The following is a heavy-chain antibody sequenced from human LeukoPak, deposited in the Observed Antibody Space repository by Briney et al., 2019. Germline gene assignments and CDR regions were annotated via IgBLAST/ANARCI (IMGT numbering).Heavy chain of an antibody. Sequence: SETLSLTPTVAGGSISSPISYSGWIRQPPGKWLEWLPSLFFSGSAYHSPSLKSPVTISVPRSKNQFSLKLYSVTAAGSAVYYCARHVYCGGNCYRDDYYYYIDVWGTGTTVTVSS. CDR2: LFFSGSA. CDR3: ARHVYCGGNCYRDDYYYYIDV. J-gene: IGHJ6*03. D-gene: IGHD2-21*01. CDR1: GGSISSPISY. V-gene: IGHV4-39*01.